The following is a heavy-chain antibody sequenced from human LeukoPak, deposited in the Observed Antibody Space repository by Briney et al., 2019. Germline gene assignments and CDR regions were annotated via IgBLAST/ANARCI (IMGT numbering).Heavy chain of an antibody. Sequence: PGGSLRLSCAASGFTFSNYGMHWVRRAPGRGLEWVAVISSDGSNKYYTDSVKGRFTISKDNSKNMLYLQMNSLRAEDTAIFHCARDDRAPGSCEDNWFDPWGQGTLVTVSS. CDR2: ISSDGSNK. J-gene: IGHJ5*02. D-gene: IGHD2-15*01. V-gene: IGHV3-33*01. CDR1: GFTFSNYG. CDR3: ARDDRAPGSCEDNWFDP.